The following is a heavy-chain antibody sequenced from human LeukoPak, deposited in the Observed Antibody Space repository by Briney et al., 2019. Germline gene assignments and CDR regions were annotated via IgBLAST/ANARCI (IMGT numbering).Heavy chain of an antibody. V-gene: IGHV1-2*02. D-gene: IGHD1-1*01. J-gene: IGHJ4*02. Sequence: ASVKVSCKASGYTFTGYYMHWVRQAPGQGLEWMGWIYPNSGGTNYAQKFQGRVTMTRDTSISTAYMELSRLRSDDTAVYYCARSTGTTSSFDYWGQGTLVTVSS. CDR2: IYPNSGGT. CDR1: GYTFTGYY. CDR3: ARSTGTTSSFDY.